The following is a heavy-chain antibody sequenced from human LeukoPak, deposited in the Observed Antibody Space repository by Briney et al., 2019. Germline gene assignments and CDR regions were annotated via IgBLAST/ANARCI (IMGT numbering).Heavy chain of an antibody. V-gene: IGHV4-4*07. CDR2: IYSSGYT. CDR1: GGAIRSHY. Sequence: SETLSLTCTVSGGAIRSHYWNWIRQPAGKGLEWIGRIYSSGYTNDNPSLKSRITMSVDMSKNQFSLRLNSVTAADTAVYYCARGEHSVDSWGQGMLVTVSS. D-gene: IGHD1/OR15-1a*01. J-gene: IGHJ4*02. CDR3: ARGEHSVDS.